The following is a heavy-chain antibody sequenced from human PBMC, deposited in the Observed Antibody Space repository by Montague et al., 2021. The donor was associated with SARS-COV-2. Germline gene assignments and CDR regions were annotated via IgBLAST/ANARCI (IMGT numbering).Heavy chain of an antibody. CDR3: ARGIPPVY. CDR1: GFTFSDFY. CDR2: ISSTTIYT. Sequence: SLRLSCAASGFTFSDFYMSWIRQAPGKGLECVSYISSTTIYTNYADSVKGRFTISRYNAKNSLYLQMNSLRAEDTAVYYCARGIPPVYWGQGTLVTVSS. J-gene: IGHJ4*02. D-gene: IGHD1-14*01. V-gene: IGHV3-11*05.